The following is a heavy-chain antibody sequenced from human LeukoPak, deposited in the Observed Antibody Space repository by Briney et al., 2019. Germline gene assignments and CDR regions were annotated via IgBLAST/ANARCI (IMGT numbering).Heavy chain of an antibody. CDR1: GFTFSSYS. V-gene: IGHV3-30*03. D-gene: IGHD3-16*01. CDR2: ISYDGSNK. J-gene: IGHJ4*02. Sequence: GGSLRLSCAASGFTFSSYSMNWVRQAPGKGLEWVAVISYDGSNKYYADSVKGRFTISRDNSKNTLYLQMNSLRAEDTAVYYCAEGDTLDYWGQGTLVTVSS. CDR3: AEGDTLDY.